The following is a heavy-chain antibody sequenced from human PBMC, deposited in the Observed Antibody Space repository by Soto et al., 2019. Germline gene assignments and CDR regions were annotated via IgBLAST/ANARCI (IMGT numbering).Heavy chain of an antibody. V-gene: IGHV1-8*01. CDR2: MNPNSGNT. Sequence: GASVKVSCKASGYTFTSYDINWVRQATGQGLEWMGWMNPNSGNTGYAQKFQGRVTMTRNTSISTAYMELSSLRSEDTAVYYCARGARYSSSPLSIFHYYYYYMDVWGKGTTVTVSS. D-gene: IGHD6-6*01. CDR3: ARGARYSSSPLSIFHYYYYYMDV. CDR1: GYTFTSYD. J-gene: IGHJ6*03.